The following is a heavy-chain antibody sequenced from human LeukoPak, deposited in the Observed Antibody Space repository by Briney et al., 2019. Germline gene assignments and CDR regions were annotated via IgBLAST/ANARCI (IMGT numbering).Heavy chain of an antibody. Sequence: IGVSGSGTQYADSVMGRFTISRDISKNTLYLQMNSLRAEDTAVYFCAKSGRPISSGSSYLWFDPWGQGTLVTVSS. CDR3: AKSGRPISSGSSYLWFDP. J-gene: IGHJ5*02. D-gene: IGHD6-13*01. CDR2: IGVSGSGT. V-gene: IGHV3-23*01.